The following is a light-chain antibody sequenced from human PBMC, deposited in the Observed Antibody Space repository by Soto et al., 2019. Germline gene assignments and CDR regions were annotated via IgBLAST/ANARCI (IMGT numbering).Light chain of an antibody. CDR2: GAS. J-gene: IGKJ4*01. CDR1: QSVSNNY. CDR3: QQYNNWPLT. V-gene: IGKV3-20*01. Sequence: EIVLRQSPGTLSLAPGERATLSCRASQSVSNNYLAWYQQKPGQAPRLLIYGASNRATGIPDRFSGSGSGTDFTLTISRLEPEDFALYYCQQYNNWPLTFGGGTKVDIK.